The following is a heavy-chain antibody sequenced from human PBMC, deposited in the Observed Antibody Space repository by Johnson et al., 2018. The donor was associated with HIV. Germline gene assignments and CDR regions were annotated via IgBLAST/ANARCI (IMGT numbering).Heavy chain of an antibody. CDR2: IKHDGTEK. CDR1: GFSFSSYG. D-gene: IGHD1-26*01. CDR3: ARIEGEGGGFEI. V-gene: IGHV3-7*01. Sequence: VQLVESGGGVVQPGGSLRLSCAASGFSFSSYGFHWVRQAPGQALDWVAHIKHDGTEKYSVDSVKGRFTISRDNAKNSLYMHMNSLTAEETAVYYCARIEGEGGGFEIWGQGTMVTVSS. J-gene: IGHJ3*02.